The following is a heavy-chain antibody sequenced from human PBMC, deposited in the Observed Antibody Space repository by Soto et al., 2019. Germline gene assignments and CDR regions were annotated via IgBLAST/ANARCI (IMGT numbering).Heavy chain of an antibody. CDR3: AHRAATTDSYYFDY. J-gene: IGHJ4*02. V-gene: IGHV2-5*02. CDR2: IYWDDDK. D-gene: IGHD1-1*01. Sequence: QITLKESGPTLVRPSQTLTLTCTFSGFSLSTSGVGVGWIRQPPGKALEWLALIYWDDDKRYRSSLKSRLTIXKXTXTNQVVLTLTNVDPVDTATYYCAHRAATTDSYYFDYWGQGTLITVSS. CDR1: GFSLSTSGVG.